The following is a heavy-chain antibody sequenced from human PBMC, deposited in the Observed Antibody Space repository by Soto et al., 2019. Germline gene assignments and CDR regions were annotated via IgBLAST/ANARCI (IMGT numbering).Heavy chain of an antibody. CDR2: ISYDGSNK. Sequence: QVQLVESGGGVVQPGRSLRLSCAASGFTFSSYAMHWVRQAPGKGLEWVAVISYDGSNKYYADSVKGRFTISRDNSKNTLYLQMNSLIAEDTAVYYCARLRAALQRYDYWGQGTLVTVSS. D-gene: IGHD4-17*01. CDR3: ARLRAALQRYDY. V-gene: IGHV3-30-3*01. J-gene: IGHJ4*02. CDR1: GFTFSSYA.